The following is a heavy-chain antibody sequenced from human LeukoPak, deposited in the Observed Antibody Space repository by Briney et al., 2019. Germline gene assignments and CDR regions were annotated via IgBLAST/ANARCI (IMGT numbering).Heavy chain of an antibody. D-gene: IGHD3-3*01. CDR2: ISSSSSTI. V-gene: IGHV3-48*01. CDR3: ARGRYYDFWSGHDWFDP. J-gene: IGHJ5*02. CDR1: GFAFSSYA. Sequence: HPGGSLRLSCAASGFAFSSYAMSWVRQAPGKGLEWVSYISSSSSTIYYADSVKGRFTISRDNAKNSLYLQMNSLRAEDTAVYYCARGRYYDFWSGHDWFDPWGQGTLVTVSS.